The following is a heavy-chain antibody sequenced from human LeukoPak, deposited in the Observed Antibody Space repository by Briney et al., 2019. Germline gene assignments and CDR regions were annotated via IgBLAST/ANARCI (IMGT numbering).Heavy chain of an antibody. CDR3: ARDPALATVVTDGGADY. CDR1: GFTFSSYS. J-gene: IGHJ4*02. CDR2: ISSSSSYI. D-gene: IGHD4-23*01. Sequence: GGSLRLSCAASGFTFSSYSMNWVRQAPGKGLEWVSSISSSSSYIYYADSVKGRFTISRDNAKNSLYLQMNSLRAEDTAVYYCARDPALATVVTDGGADYWGQGTLVTVSS. V-gene: IGHV3-21*01.